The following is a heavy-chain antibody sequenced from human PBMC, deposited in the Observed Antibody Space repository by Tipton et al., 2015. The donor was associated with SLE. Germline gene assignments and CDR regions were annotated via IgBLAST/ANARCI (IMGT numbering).Heavy chain of an antibody. CDR1: GGSFSGYY. D-gene: IGHD3-10*01. CDR3: ARDHLPGGYYYYMDV. Sequence: TPSLTCAVYGGSFSGYYWSWIRQPPGKGLEWIGEINHSGSTNYNPSLKSRVTISVDTSKNQFSLKLSSVTAADTAVYYCARDHLPGGYYYYMDVWGKGTTVTVSS. CDR2: INHSGST. V-gene: IGHV4-34*01. J-gene: IGHJ6*03.